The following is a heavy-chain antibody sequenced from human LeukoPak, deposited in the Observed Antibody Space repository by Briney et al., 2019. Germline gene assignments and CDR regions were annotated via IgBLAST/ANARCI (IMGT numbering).Heavy chain of an antibody. Sequence: PSETLSLTCAVFGGSFSDYYWSWIRQPPGKGLEWIGEINHSGITNYNPSLKSRVTISADTSKNQFSLKLSSVTAADTFVYYCASDTVAGTGWGQGTLVTVSS. CDR1: GGSFSDYY. J-gene: IGHJ4*02. CDR2: INHSGIT. D-gene: IGHD6-19*01. CDR3: ASDTVAGTG. V-gene: IGHV4-34*01.